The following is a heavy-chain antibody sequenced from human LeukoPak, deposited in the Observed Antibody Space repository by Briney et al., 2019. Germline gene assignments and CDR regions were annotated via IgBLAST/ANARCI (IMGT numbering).Heavy chain of an antibody. CDR2: IKQDGSER. V-gene: IGHV3-7*03. Sequence: GGSLRLSCAASGFTFRTYWMSWVRQAPGKGLEWVANIKQDGSERYYVDSVKGRFVISRDNVKNSLYLQMNSLRAEDTVVYYCARGLDEYCCYMDYWGQGLMVTVSS. J-gene: IGHJ4*02. CDR1: GFTFRTYW. CDR3: ARGLDEYCCYMDY. D-gene: IGHD2-2*02.